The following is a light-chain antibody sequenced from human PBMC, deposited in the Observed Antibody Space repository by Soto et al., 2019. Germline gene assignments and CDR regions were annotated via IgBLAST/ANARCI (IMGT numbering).Light chain of an antibody. CDR1: SSNIGATND. Sequence: QPVLTQPPSVSGAPGQRVTISCTGSSSNIGATNDVHWYQQLPGTPPKVLIYGNNRRPSGVPDRFSGSKSGTSASLAITGLQVEDEADYYCQSYDSSLSAPVFGGGTKVTVL. CDR2: GNN. CDR3: QSYDSSLSAPV. J-gene: IGLJ2*01. V-gene: IGLV1-40*01.